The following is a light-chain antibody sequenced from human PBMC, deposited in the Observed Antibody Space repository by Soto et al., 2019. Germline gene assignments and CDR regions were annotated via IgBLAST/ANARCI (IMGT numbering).Light chain of an antibody. CDR3: QQLNRFPRT. J-gene: IGKJ1*01. Sequence: DIQLTQSPSFLSASVGDRVTITCRASQDISSYLSWYQQRPGKVPRFLTHSASTLQSGVPSRFSATGSGKTFPITISSLQPEDIATYYCQQLNRFPRTFGQGTKVEV. CDR1: QDISSY. CDR2: SAS. V-gene: IGKV1-9*01.